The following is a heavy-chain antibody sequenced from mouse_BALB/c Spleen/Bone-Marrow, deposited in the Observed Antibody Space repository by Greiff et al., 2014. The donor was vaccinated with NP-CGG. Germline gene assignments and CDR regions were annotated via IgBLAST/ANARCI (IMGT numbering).Heavy chain of an antibody. J-gene: IGHJ2*01. D-gene: IGHD2-3*01. CDR3: TRRDDGYPY. V-gene: IGHV1-61*01. Sequence: LQSGAELVRPGASVKLSCKASGFTFTNYWMNWVKQRPGQGLEWIGMIDPSDSETHYNQMFKDKATLTVDKSSSTAYMQLSSLTSEDSAVYYCTRRDDGYPYWGQGTTLTVSS. CDR2: IDPSDSET. CDR1: GFTFTNYW.